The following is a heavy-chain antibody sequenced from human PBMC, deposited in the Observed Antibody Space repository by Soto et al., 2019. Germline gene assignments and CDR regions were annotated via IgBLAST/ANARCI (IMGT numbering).Heavy chain of an antibody. D-gene: IGHD6-6*01. V-gene: IGHV4-31*03. CDR2: IYYSGST. Sequence: QVQLQESGPGLVKPSQTLSLTCTVSGGSISSGGYYWSWIRQHPGKGLEWFGYIYYSGSTYYNPSLKSRVTISVDTSKNQFSLKLSSVTAADTAVYYCARDSPSSSYYYYYGMDVWGQGTTVTVSS. CDR3: ARDSPSSSYYYYYGMDV. CDR1: GGSISSGGYY. J-gene: IGHJ6*02.